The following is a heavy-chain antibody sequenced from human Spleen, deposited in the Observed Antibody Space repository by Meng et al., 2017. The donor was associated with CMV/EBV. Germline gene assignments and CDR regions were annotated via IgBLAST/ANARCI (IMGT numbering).Heavy chain of an antibody. J-gene: IGHJ4*02. Sequence: SLKISCAASGFTFDDFAMHWVRQAPGKGLEWVSGIGWKSDYIGYADSVRGRFTISRDNSKNTLYVQMNSLRPEDMATYYCAQFSDGYWGQGTLVTVSS. CDR2: IGWKSDYI. CDR1: GFTFDDFA. D-gene: IGHD3-3*02. V-gene: IGHV3-9*03. CDR3: AQFSDGY.